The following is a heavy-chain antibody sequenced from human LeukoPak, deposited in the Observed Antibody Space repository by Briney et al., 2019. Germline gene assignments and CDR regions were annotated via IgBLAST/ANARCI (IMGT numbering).Heavy chain of an antibody. CDR1: GDSVSSNSAA. D-gene: IGHD3-16*01. V-gene: IGHV6-1*01. CDR3: VRVGEIWSNGGYFDS. CDR2: TYYRSKWYN. J-gene: IGHJ4*01. Sequence: SQTLSLTCAISGDSVSSNSAAWNWIRQSPSRGLEWLGRTYYRSKWYNDYAVSVKSRITINPDTSKNQFSLRLNSVTPEDTAVYYCVRVGEIWSNGGYFDSWGQGNLVTVSS.